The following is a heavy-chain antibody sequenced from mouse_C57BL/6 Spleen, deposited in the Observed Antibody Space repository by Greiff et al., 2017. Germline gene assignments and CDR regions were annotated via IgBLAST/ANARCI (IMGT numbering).Heavy chain of an antibody. CDR2: IYPGDGDT. J-gene: IGHJ2*01. CDR1: GYAFSSYW. D-gene: IGHD1-1*01. Sequence: VQLQQSGAELVKPGASVKISCKASGYAFSSYWMHWVKQRPGKGLEWIGQIYPGDGDTNYNGKFKGKATLTADKSSSTAYMQLSSLTSEDTAVYFCARPSSWDFDYWGQGTTLTVSS. CDR3: ARPSSWDFDY. V-gene: IGHV1-80*01.